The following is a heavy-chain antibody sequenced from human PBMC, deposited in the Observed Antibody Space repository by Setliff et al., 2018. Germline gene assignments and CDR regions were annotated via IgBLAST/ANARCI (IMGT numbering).Heavy chain of an antibody. J-gene: IGHJ6*03. CDR2: INTNTGNP. Sequence: GASVKVSCKASKYTFNSYAMNWVRQAPGQGLEWMGWINTNTGNPTYAQGFTGRFVFSLDTSVSTAYLQISSLKAEDTAVYYCAGGGDIITIFGVITPDYYYYMDVWGTGTTVTVSS. V-gene: IGHV7-4-1*02. CDR3: AGGGDIITIFGVITPDYYYYMDV. D-gene: IGHD3-3*01. CDR1: KYTFNSYA.